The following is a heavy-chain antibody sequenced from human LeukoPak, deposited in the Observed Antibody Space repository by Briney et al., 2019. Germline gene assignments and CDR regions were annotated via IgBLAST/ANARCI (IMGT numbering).Heavy chain of an antibody. Sequence: GGSLRLSCAPSGFTFSTYGMNWVRQAPGKGLEWVAFIRYDGSNKYYADSAKGRFTISRDNSKNTLYLQMNSLRAEDTAVYYCAKVRWDNSGWYYLDYWGQGTLVTVSS. CDR1: GFTFSTYG. D-gene: IGHD6-19*01. J-gene: IGHJ4*02. CDR2: IRYDGSNK. CDR3: AKVRWDNSGWYYLDY. V-gene: IGHV3-30*02.